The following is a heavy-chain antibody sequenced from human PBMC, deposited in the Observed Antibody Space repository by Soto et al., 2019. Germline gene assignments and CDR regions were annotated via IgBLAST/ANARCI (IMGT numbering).Heavy chain of an antibody. CDR3: ARRGGSGYGFGYFDY. J-gene: IGHJ4*02. V-gene: IGHV4-39*01. D-gene: IGHD3-22*01. CDR2: VYYTGST. CDR1: EGSIDSNTYY. Sequence: SETLPLTCTVSEGSIDSNTYYRGWIRQPPGKGLEYIGIVYYTGSTYYSPSLKSRVTISVDTSKNQFSLKLSSVTAADTAVYYCARRGGSGYGFGYFDYWGKGTLVTVSS.